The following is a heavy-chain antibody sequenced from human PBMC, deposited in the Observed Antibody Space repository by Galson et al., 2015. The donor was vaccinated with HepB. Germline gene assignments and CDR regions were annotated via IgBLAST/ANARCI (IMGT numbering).Heavy chain of an antibody. V-gene: IGHV3-73*01. J-gene: IGHJ3*02. Sequence: SLRLSCAASGFTFSGSAMHWVRQASGKGLEWVGRIRNKANSHATTYAASVKGRFTISRDDSKNTAYLQLNSLNTEDTAVYYCTRPTSGGYEPRIVAFDIWGQGTVVTVSS. D-gene: IGHD2-15*01. CDR2: IRNKANSHAT. CDR3: TRPTSGGYEPRIVAFDI. CDR1: GFTFSGSA.